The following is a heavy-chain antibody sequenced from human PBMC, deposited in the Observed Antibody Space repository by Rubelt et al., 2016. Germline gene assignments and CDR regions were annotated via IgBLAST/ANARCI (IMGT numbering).Heavy chain of an antibody. CDR3: AGGHYYDSRGYSHLDY. CDR2: IKQGGSEQ. V-gene: IGHV3-7*04. J-gene: IGHJ4*02. Sequence: EVQLVESGGGLVQPGGSLRLSCAASGFTFSSYWMSWVRQTPGKGLEWVANIKQGGSEQYYVASVQGRFTISSDNAKNSLYLQSNSLWAEETAVYDCAGGHYYDSRGYSHLDYWGQGTLVTVSS. CDR1: GFTFSSYW. D-gene: IGHD3-22*01.